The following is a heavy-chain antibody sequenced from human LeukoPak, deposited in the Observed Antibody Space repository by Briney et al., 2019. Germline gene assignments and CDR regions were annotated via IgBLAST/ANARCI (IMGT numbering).Heavy chain of an antibody. D-gene: IGHD1-1*01. V-gene: IGHV3-23*01. Sequence: GGSLRLSCAASGFTFSSYAMSWVRQAPGKGLEWVSAISGSGGSTYYADSVKGRFTISRDNSKNTLYLQMNSLRAEDTAVYYCAKDKAPLGTTGPEQGRYYYYYGMDVWGQGTTVTVSS. CDR1: GFTFSSYA. CDR2: ISGSGGST. J-gene: IGHJ6*02. CDR3: AKDKAPLGTTGPEQGRYYYYYGMDV.